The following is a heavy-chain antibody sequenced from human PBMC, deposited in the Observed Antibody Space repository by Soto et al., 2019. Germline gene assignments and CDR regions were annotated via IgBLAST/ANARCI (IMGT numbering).Heavy chain of an antibody. V-gene: IGHV3-23*01. D-gene: IGHD4-4*01. CDR3: AKSRDGYSFYYFYGLDV. CDR2: ISGTAGNT. J-gene: IGHJ6*02. CDR1: GFTFSTYA. Sequence: GGTLTLSCAASGFTFSTYAMTWVRQAPGKGLEWVSVISGTAGNTYYADSVKGRFTISRDNSKNTLYLEMNSLRPEDTAVYHCAKSRDGYSFYYFYGLDVWGQGTTVTVSS.